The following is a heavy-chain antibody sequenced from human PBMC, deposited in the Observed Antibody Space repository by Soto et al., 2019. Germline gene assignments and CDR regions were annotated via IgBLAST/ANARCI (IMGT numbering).Heavy chain of an antibody. V-gene: IGHV1-2*04. CDR1: GYTFTGYY. CDR3: AKTTYPFDAFDI. J-gene: IGHJ3*02. Sequence: QVQLVQSGAEVKKPGASVKVSCKASGYTFTGYYMHWVRQAPGQGLEWMGWINPNSGGTNYAQQFQGWVTMTRDTSISTAYMELSRLRSDDTAVYYCAKTTYPFDAFDIWGQGTMVTVSS. CDR2: INPNSGGT. D-gene: IGHD1-1*01.